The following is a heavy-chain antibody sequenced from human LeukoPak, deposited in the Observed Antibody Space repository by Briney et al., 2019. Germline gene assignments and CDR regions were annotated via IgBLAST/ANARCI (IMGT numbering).Heavy chain of an antibody. Sequence: GGSLRLSCVASQFTFKNYWMHWVRQAPGRGLVWLSYISPDGSSTRYADSVRGRFTVSRDNAKNTLYLQMNSLRAEDTAVYFCATAWSYWGQGTLVTVSS. CDR2: ISPDGSST. CDR1: QFTFKNYW. CDR3: ATAWSY. V-gene: IGHV3-74*01. D-gene: IGHD2-21*02. J-gene: IGHJ4*02.